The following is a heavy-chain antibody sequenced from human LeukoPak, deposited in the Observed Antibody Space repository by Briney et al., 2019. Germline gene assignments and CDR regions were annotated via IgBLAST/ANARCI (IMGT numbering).Heavy chain of an antibody. J-gene: IGHJ4*02. D-gene: IGHD3-3*01. CDR1: GFTFSSYA. V-gene: IGHV3-23*01. CDR2: ISGSGGST. Sequence: GGSLRLSCAASGFTFSSYAMSWVRQAPGKGLEWVSAISGSGGSTYYADSVKGRFTISRDNSKNTLYLQMNSLRAEDTAVYYCAKASNKGRFLEWSPSYYSDYWGQGTLVTVSS. CDR3: AKASNKGRFLEWSPSYYSDY.